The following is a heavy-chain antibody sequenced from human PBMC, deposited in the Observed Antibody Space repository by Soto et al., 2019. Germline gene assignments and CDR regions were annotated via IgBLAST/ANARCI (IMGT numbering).Heavy chain of an antibody. CDR1: GDSVSSNSAA. V-gene: IGHV6-1*01. D-gene: IGHD3-22*01. Sequence: PSQTLSLTCAISGDSVSSNSAAWNWIRQSPSRGLEWLGRTYYRSKWYNDYAVSVKSRITINPDTSKNQFSLQLNSVTPEDTAVDYCAMDYYDSSGQNSPFDYWGQGTLVTVSS. CDR2: TYYRSKWYN. CDR3: AMDYYDSSGQNSPFDY. J-gene: IGHJ4*02.